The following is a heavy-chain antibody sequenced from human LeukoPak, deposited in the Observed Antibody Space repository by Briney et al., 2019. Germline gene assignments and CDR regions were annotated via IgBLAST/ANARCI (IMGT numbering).Heavy chain of an antibody. V-gene: IGHV1-69*13. CDR1: GYTFTSYG. D-gene: IGHD3-3*01. CDR3: ASRGKEWLDY. Sequence: ASVKVSCKTSGYTFTSYGFSWVRQAPGQGLEWMGGIIPIFGTANYAQKFQGRVTITADESTSTAYMELSSLRSEDTAVYYCASRGKEWLDYWGQGTLVTVSS. CDR2: IIPIFGTA. J-gene: IGHJ4*02.